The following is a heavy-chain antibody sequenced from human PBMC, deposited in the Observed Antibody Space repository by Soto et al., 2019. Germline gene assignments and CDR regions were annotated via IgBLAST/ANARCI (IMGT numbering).Heavy chain of an antibody. CDR2: IYYSGST. Sequence: QVQLQESGPGLVKPSQTLSLTCTVSGGSISSGGYYWSWIRQHPGKGLEWIGYIYYSGSTYYNPSLKSRVTISVDTSKNQFSLELSSVTAADTAVYYCARDSGGLGSEFDFWGQGTMVTVSS. CDR1: GGSISSGGYY. V-gene: IGHV4-31*03. D-gene: IGHD1-26*01. CDR3: ARDSGGLGSEFDF. J-gene: IGHJ4*02.